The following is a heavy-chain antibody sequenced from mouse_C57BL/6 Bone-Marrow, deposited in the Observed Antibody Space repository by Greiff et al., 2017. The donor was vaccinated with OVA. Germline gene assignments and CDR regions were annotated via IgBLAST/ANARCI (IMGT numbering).Heavy chain of an antibody. Sequence: QVQLQQSGAELMKPGASVTLSCKATGYTFTGYWIEWVKQRPGHGLEWIGEILPGSGSTNYNEKFKGKATFTADTSSNTAYMQLSSLTTEDSAIYYCARGGVLYYYGSSPFAYWGQGTLVTVSA. CDR3: ARGGVLYYYGSSPFAY. D-gene: IGHD1-1*01. CDR2: ILPGSGST. V-gene: IGHV1-9*01. J-gene: IGHJ3*01. CDR1: GYTFTGYW.